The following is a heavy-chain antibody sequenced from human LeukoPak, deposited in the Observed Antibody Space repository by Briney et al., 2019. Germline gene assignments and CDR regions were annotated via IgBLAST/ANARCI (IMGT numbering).Heavy chain of an antibody. Sequence: PGRSLRLSCAASGFTFSSYSMNWVRQAPGKGLEWVSSISSSSSYIYYADSVKGRFTISRDNAKNSLYLQMNSLRTEDTALYYCAKAADYGSGSYYNALGDWGQGTLVTVSS. CDR2: ISSSSSYI. V-gene: IGHV3-21*04. J-gene: IGHJ4*02. CDR3: AKAADYGSGSYYNALGD. D-gene: IGHD3-10*01. CDR1: GFTFSSYS.